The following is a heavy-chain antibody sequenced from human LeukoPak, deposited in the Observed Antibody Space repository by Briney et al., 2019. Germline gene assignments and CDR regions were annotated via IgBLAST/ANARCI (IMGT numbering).Heavy chain of an antibody. CDR3: ARVGCTGGSCYYGAFDI. J-gene: IGHJ3*02. V-gene: IGHV3-7*03. D-gene: IGHD2-15*01. CDR2: IKQDGSEK. CDR1: GFTFSSYW. Sequence: GGSLRLSCAASGFTFSSYWMSWVRQVPGKGLEWVAHIKQDGSEKYYVDSVKGRFTISRDNAKNSLYLQMNSLRAEDTAVYYCARVGCTGGSCYYGAFDIWGQGTMVTVSS.